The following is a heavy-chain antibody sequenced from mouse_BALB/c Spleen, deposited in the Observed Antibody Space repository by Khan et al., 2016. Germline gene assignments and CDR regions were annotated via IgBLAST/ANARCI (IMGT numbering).Heavy chain of an antibody. CDR3: ARSGYGYDY. D-gene: IGHD2-14*01. CDR2: IYPGDGDT. J-gene: IGHJ2*01. CDR1: GYAFSIYW. Sequence: VQLKPSGAELVRPGSSVKISCKASGYAFSIYWMNWVKQRPGQGLEWIGQIYPGDGDTDYHGKFKDKATLTADNSSSTAYMQRSSLTSEDSAVYVCARSGYGYDYWGKGTTLTVSS. V-gene: IGHV1-80*01.